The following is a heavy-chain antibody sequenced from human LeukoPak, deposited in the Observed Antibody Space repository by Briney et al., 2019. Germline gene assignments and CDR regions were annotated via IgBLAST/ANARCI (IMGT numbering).Heavy chain of an antibody. CDR1: GFTVSSNC. CDR3: ARAIQYRFDP. Sequence: PGGSLRLSCAASGFTVSSNCVSWARQAPGKGLEWVSVIYAAGSTYYADSVKGRFTISRDNSKNTLYLQMNSLRAEDTAVYYCARAIQYRFDPWGQGTLVTVSS. J-gene: IGHJ5*02. CDR2: IYAAGST. D-gene: IGHD2/OR15-2a*01. V-gene: IGHV3-66*01.